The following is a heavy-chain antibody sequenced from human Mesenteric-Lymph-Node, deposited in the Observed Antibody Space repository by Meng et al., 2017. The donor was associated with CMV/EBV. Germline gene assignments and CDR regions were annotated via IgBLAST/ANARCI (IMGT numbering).Heavy chain of an antibody. CDR1: GFTFSRYA. D-gene: IGHD2-2*02. Sequence: GESLKISCAASGFTFSRYAMHWVCQAPGKGLEWVPVISYDGSNKYDADSVKGRFTISRDNSKNTLYLQMNSLRAEDTAVYYCATGYCTSTKCYTLSDAFDIWGQGTMVTVSS. J-gene: IGHJ3*02. V-gene: IGHV3-30*03. CDR3: ATGYCTSTKCYTLSDAFDI. CDR2: ISYDGSNK.